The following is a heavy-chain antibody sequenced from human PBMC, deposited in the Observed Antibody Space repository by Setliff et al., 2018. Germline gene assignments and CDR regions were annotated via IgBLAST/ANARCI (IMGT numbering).Heavy chain of an antibody. D-gene: IGHD2-15*01. Sequence: GGSLRLSCAASGFTFSTYRMHWVRQAPGKGLEWVAVIWDDGGNKYHADSVKCRFTISRDNSKNTLYLQMNSLRPEDTAVYYCARTCSGSGCYAGLESWGQGTPVTVSS. CDR1: GFTFSTYR. CDR3: ARTCSGSGCYAGLES. J-gene: IGHJ4*02. V-gene: IGHV3-33*08. CDR2: IWDDGGNK.